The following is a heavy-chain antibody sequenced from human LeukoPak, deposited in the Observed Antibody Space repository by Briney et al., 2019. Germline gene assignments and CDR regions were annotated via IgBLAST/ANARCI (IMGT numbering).Heavy chain of an antibody. CDR1: GGTFSSYA. J-gene: IGHJ4*02. Sequence: SVKVSCKASGGTFSSYAISWVRQAPGQGLEWMGRIIPILGIANYAQKFQGRVTITADKSTSTTYMELSSLRSEDTAVYYCAGRVRFLDPPPPFDYWGQGTLVTVSS. D-gene: IGHD3-3*01. CDR2: IIPILGIA. CDR3: AGRVRFLDPPPPFDY. V-gene: IGHV1-69*04.